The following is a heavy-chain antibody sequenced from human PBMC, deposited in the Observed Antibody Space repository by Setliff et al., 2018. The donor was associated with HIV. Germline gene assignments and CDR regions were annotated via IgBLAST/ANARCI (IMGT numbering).Heavy chain of an antibody. V-gene: IGHV1-69*11. J-gene: IGHJ4*02. CDR1: GGIFRSYS. CDR3: AKAAVEMTTIAFGGPPGY. Sequence: SVKVSCKASGGIFRSYSINWVRQAPGQGLEWMGTIIPFIDATHYAQSFQGRLTITADESSNTAYMELSSLRLHDTAVYYCAKAAVEMTTIAFGGPPGYWGQGTLVTVS. CDR2: IIPFIDAT. D-gene: IGHD3-16*01.